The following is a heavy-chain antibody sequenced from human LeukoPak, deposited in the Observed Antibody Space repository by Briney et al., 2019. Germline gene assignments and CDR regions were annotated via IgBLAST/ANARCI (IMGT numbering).Heavy chain of an antibody. CDR1: GFTFSTSG. V-gene: IGHV3-33*01. D-gene: IGHD5-18*01. J-gene: IGHJ4*02. CDR3: ARGSRGYSYG. Sequence: GGSLRLSCAASGFTFSTSGMHWVRQAPGKGLEWVAVIWYDGSNKHYAESVKGRFSISRDNSKSTLYLQMNSLRAEDTAVFYCARGSRGYSYGWGQGTLVTVSS. CDR2: IWYDGSNK.